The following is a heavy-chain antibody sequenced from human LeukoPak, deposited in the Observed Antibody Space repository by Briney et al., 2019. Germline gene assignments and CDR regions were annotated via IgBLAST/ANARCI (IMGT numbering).Heavy chain of an antibody. CDR2: INPNSGGT. J-gene: IGHJ3*02. CDR3: ARVRGVDTAMVRDAFDI. V-gene: IGHV1-2*02. CDR1: GCTFTGYY. Sequence: GASVKVSCKASGCTFTGYYMHWVRQAPGQGLEWMGWINPNSGGTNYAQKFQGRVTMTRDTSTSTAYMELSRLRSDDTAVYYCARVRGVDTAMVRDAFDIWGQGTMVTVSS. D-gene: IGHD5-18*01.